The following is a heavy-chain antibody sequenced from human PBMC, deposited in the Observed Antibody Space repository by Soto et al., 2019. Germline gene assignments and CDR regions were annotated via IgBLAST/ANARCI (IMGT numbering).Heavy chain of an antibody. J-gene: IGHJ2*01. CDR2: ISSSSTYI. CDR1: GFTFSSYS. V-gene: IGHV3-21*01. Sequence: EVQLVESGGGLVKPGGSLRLSCAVSGFTFSSYSMNWVRQAPGKGLEWVSSISSSSTYIYYADSVKGRLTISRDNDKNLLYRKMNSLRGEDTGVYYCAREGYCSSTSCYGGWGSGSCYFDLWGRGTLVTVSA. CDR3: AREGYCSSTSCYGGWGSGSCYFDL. D-gene: IGHD2-2*01.